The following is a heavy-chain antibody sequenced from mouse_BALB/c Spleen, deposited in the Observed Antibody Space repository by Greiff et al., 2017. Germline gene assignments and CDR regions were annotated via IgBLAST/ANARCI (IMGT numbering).Heavy chain of an antibody. CDR3: ARLLGDY. CDR2: ISNGGGST. Sequence: EVKVVESGGGLVQPGGSLKLSCAASGFTFSSYTMSWVRQTPEKRLEWVAYISNGGGSTYYPDTVKGRFTISRDNAKNTLYLQMSSLKSEDTAMYYCARLLGDYWGQGTSVTVSS. J-gene: IGHJ4*01. CDR1: GFTFSSYT. V-gene: IGHV5-12-2*01.